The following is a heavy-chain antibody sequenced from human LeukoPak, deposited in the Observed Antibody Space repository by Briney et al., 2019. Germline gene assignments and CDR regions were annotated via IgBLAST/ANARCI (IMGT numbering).Heavy chain of an antibody. CDR2: ISGSGGST. CDR1: GFTFSSYA. V-gene: IGHV3-23*01. D-gene: IGHD3-22*01. J-gene: IGHJ5*02. CDR3: ARVLSGSWDWFDP. Sequence: GGSLRLSCAASGFTFSSYAMSWVRQAPGKGLEWVSAISGSGGSTYYADSVKGRFTISRDNAMNTVYLQMNSLRAEDTAVYYCARVLSGSWDWFDPWGQGTLVTVSS.